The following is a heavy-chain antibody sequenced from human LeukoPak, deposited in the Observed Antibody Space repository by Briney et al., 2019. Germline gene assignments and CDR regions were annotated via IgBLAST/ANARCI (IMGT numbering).Heavy chain of an antibody. D-gene: IGHD1-26*01. CDR1: GASISGSGYY. CDR2: IYSSGST. Sequence: SETLSPTCTVSGASISGSGYYWGWIRQPPGKGLEWIGSIYSSGSTYYNASLQSRVTISIETSKNRISLRLNSVTAADTAMYYCAKSGGYGLIDYWGQGTLVTVSS. J-gene: IGHJ4*02. CDR3: AKSGGYGLIDY. V-gene: IGHV4-39*01.